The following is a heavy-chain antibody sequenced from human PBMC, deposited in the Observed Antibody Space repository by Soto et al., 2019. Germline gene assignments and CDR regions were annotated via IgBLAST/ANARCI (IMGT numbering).Heavy chain of an antibody. V-gene: IGHV1-8*01. CDR2: MNPNSGNT. CDR3: AGGQRNYGFDY. Sequence: QVQLVQSGAEVKKPGASVKVSCKASEYTFTIYDINWVRQTTGQGLEWMGWMNPNSGNTGYAQKFQGRVTMTSDTSTSTAYMELSSLVSEDTAVYYGAGGQRNYGFDYWGQGTLVTVSS. CDR1: EYTFTIYD. J-gene: IGHJ4*02. D-gene: IGHD4-4*01.